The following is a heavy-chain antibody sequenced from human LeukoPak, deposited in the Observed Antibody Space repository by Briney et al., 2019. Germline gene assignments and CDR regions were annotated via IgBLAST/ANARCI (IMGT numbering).Heavy chain of an antibody. Sequence: ASVKVSCKASGYTFTDYYMHWVRQAPGPGLEWMGWINPNSGGTNYAQKFQGRVTMTRDTSISTAYMELSRLRSDDTAVYYCARRYSSDLSYGMDVWGQGTTVTVSS. J-gene: IGHJ6*02. CDR2: INPNSGGT. D-gene: IGHD6-19*01. CDR3: ARRYSSDLSYGMDV. V-gene: IGHV1-2*02. CDR1: GYTFTDYY.